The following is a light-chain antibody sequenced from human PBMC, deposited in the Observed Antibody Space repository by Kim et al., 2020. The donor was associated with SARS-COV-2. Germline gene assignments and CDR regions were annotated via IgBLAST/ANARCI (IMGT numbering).Light chain of an antibody. J-gene: IGLJ1*01. CDR1: SSNIGNNF. V-gene: IGLV1-51*01. Sequence: QSVLTQPPSVSAAPGQKVTISCSGNSSNIGNNFVSWYQQIPGAAPKLLIYENNKRPSGIPDRFSGSKSGSSATLAFTGLQTGDEADYFCGTWDSGLSSGYVFGTGTKVTVL. CDR3: GTWDSGLSSGYV. CDR2: ENN.